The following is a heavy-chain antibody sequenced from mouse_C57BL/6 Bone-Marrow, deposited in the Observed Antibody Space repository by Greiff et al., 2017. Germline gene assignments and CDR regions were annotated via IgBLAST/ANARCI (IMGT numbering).Heavy chain of an antibody. CDR1: GYTITSYW. CDR2: IDPSDSYT. D-gene: IGHD1-1*01. CDR3: ARAHYYGSHYDYAIDY. V-gene: IGHV1-59*01. J-gene: IGHJ4*01. Sequence: QVQLQQPGAELVRPGTSVKLSCKASGYTITSYWSHWVKKRPGQGLEWIGVIDPSDSYTNYNLKFKGKSTLTVDTSTSTAYRQLSSLTSEDSEVYYCARAHYYGSHYDYAIDYWGQGTSVTVSS.